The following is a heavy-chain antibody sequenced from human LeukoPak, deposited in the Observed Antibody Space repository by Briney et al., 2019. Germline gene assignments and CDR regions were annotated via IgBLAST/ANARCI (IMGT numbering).Heavy chain of an antibody. J-gene: IGHJ3*02. CDR3: GRHQNSGSYGAFYI. D-gene: IGHD1-26*01. Sequence: GESLKISCQGSGYTFTAYWIGCVRQMTGKGLEWVGIILPGDSDTRYSPSFQGQVTMSADKSITTAYLQWSSLKASETAMYYCGRHQNSGSYGAFYIWGQGTMVTVSS. V-gene: IGHV5-51*01. CDR2: ILPGDSDT. CDR1: GYTFTAYW.